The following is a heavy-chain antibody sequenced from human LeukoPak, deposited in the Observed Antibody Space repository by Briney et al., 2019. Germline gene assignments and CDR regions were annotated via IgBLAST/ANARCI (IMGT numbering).Heavy chain of an antibody. CDR2: IYYSGST. CDR1: GGPLSGSSYY. V-gene: IGHV4-39*01. D-gene: IGHD1-26*01. CDR3: ARWYNGSLDY. Sequence: SETLSLTCTVSGGPLSGSSYYWGWIRQPPGKGLEWIASIYYSGSTYYNPSLKSRVTISVDTSKNQFSLKLGSVTAADTAVYYCARWYNGSLDYWGQGTLVTVSS. J-gene: IGHJ4*02.